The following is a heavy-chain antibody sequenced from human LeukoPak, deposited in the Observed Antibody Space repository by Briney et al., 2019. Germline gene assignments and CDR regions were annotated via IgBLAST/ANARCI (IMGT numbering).Heavy chain of an antibody. V-gene: IGHV1-3*01. D-gene: IGHD2-15*01. Sequence: ASVKVSCKASGYTFTSYAMHWVRQAPGQRLEWMGWINAGNGNTKYSQKFQGRVTMTEDTSTDTAYMELSSLRSEDTAVYYCATNYCSGGSCYNWFDPWGQGTLVTVSS. CDR2: INAGNGNT. J-gene: IGHJ5*02. CDR1: GYTFTSYA. CDR3: ATNYCSGGSCYNWFDP.